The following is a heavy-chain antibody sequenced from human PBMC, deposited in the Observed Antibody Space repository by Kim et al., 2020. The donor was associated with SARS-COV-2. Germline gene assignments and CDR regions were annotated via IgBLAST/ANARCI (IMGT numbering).Heavy chain of an antibody. V-gene: IGHV3-7*01. CDR3: ALGVDYLDY. J-gene: IGHJ4*02. Sequence: GGSLRLSCATSGFMFSTYWMTWVRQAPGKGLEWVANIQQEGNEKHYVDSVKGRFTISRDNAQNSLHLQMDSLRAEDTAVYYCALGVDYLDYWGQGTLVTVSS. D-gene: IGHD3-3*01. CDR2: IQQEGNEK. CDR1: GFMFSTYW.